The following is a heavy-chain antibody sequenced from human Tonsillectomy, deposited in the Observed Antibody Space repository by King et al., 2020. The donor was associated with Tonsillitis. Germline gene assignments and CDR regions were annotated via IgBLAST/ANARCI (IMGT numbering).Heavy chain of an antibody. J-gene: IGHJ4*02. Sequence: VQLQQWGAGLLKPSETLSLTCAVYGGSFSGYYWSWIRQPPGKGLEWIGEINHGGSTNYNPSLKSRVTISVDTSKNQFSLMLSSVTAADTAVYYCARGRVGRSDQITVAGTRAGRLLGYWGQGTLVTVSS. V-gene: IGHV4-34*01. CDR2: INHGGST. CDR3: ARGRVGRSDQITVAGTRAGRLLGY. D-gene: IGHD6-19*01. CDR1: GGSFSGYY.